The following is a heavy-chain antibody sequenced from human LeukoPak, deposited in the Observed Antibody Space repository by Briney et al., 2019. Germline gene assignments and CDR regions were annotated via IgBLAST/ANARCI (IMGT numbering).Heavy chain of an antibody. J-gene: IGHJ4*02. Sequence: HPGRSLRLSCAASGFTFSSYAMSWVRQAPGKGLEWVSAISGSGGSTYYADSVKGRFTISRDNSKNTLYLQMNSLRAEDTAVYYCAKDRSRYSYGLNDYWGQGTLVTVSS. CDR1: GFTFSSYA. D-gene: IGHD5-18*01. CDR3: AKDRSRYSYGLNDY. CDR2: ISGSGGST. V-gene: IGHV3-23*01.